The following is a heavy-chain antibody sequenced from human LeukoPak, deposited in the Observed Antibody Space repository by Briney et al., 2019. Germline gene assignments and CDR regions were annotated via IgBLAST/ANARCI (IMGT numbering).Heavy chain of an antibody. Sequence: SETLSLTCAVSVYSIRSGYYWGWIRQPPGKGLEWIGSIYHSGSTYYNPSLKSRVTISVDTSKNQFSLKLSSVTAADTAVYYCARLGLDMARGDSGGMYVWVKGTTVTVSS. D-gene: IGHD3-10*01. CDR3: ARLGLDMARGDSGGMYV. CDR2: IYHSGST. CDR1: VYSIRSGYY. J-gene: IGHJ6*04. V-gene: IGHV4-38-2*01.